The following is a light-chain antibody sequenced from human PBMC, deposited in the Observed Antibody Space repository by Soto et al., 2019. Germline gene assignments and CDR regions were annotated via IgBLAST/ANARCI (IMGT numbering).Light chain of an antibody. J-gene: IGLJ1*01. V-gene: IGLV2-14*01. CDR3: SSYTSAGSYV. CDR1: SSDVGGYNY. Sequence: QSALTQPASVSGSPGQSITISCTGNSSDVGGYNYVSWYQQHPGKAPKLMIFEVSNRFSGSKSGNTASLTISGLQAEDEADYYCSSYTSAGSYVFGTGTKLTVL. CDR2: EV.